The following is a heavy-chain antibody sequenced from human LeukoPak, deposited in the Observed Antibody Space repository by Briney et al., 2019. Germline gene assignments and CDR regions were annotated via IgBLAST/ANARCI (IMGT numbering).Heavy chain of an antibody. Sequence: GGSLRLSCAASGFTFSSYWMSWVRQAPGKGLEWVANIKQDGSEKYYADSVKGRFTISRDNSKNTLYLQMNSLRAEDTAVYYCARGLSLVRVDYWGQGTLVTVSS. J-gene: IGHJ4*02. CDR1: GFTFSSYW. D-gene: IGHD3-9*01. V-gene: IGHV3-7*01. CDR3: ARGLSLVRVDY. CDR2: IKQDGSEK.